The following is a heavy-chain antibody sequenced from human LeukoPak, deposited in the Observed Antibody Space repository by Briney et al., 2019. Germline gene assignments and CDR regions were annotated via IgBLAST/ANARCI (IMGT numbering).Heavy chain of an antibody. CDR2: IKEDGSEK. CDR3: VRSGGY. D-gene: IGHD1-26*01. J-gene: IGHJ4*02. V-gene: IGHV3-7*05. Sequence: GGSLRLSCAASGFTFSSHWMNWVCQGPGEGLEWVANIKEDGSEKYYVDSVKGRFTISRDNAKNSLCLQMNSLRAGDTAIYYCVRSGGYWGQGTLVTVSS. CDR1: GFTFSSHW.